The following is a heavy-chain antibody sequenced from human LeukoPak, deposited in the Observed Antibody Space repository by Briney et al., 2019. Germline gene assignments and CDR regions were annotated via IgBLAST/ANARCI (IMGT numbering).Heavy chain of an antibody. CDR2: IDSDGSST. CDR1: GFTFSSYW. Sequence: GGSLRLSCAASGFTFSSYWIHWVRQAPGKGLVWVSRIDSDGSSTTYADSVKGRFTISRDNAKNTLYLQMYSLRAEDTAVYYCAVIRGVITPFDNWGQGTLVTVSS. CDR3: AVIRGVITPFDN. J-gene: IGHJ4*02. V-gene: IGHV3-74*01. D-gene: IGHD3-10*01.